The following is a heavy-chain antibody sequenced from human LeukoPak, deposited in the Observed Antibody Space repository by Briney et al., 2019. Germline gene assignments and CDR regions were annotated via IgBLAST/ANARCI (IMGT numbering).Heavy chain of an antibody. D-gene: IGHD4/OR15-4a*01. Sequence: SVKVSCKASGGTFSSYAISWVRQAPGQGLEWVGGIIPIFGTANYAQKFQGRVTITTDKSTSTAYMELSSLRSEDTAVYYCARLVLPGGARTGMDVWGQGTTVTVSS. CDR3: ARLVLPGGARTGMDV. CDR1: GGTFSSYA. V-gene: IGHV1-69*05. CDR2: IIPIFGTA. J-gene: IGHJ6*02.